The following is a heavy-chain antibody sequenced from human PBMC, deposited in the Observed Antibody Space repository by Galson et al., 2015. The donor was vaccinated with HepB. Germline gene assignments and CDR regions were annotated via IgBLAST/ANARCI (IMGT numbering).Heavy chain of an antibody. V-gene: IGHV1-2*02. CDR1: KYTFSDYY. CDR2: IFPNSGGT. J-gene: IGHJ4*03. Sequence: SVKVSCKASKYTFSDYYIHWVRQAPGQGLEWMGWIFPNSGGTTYAQVFQGRVTLTSDTSINTAYMYLSSLTSDDTAVYYCARGRSRWELLRDYFDYWGQGPTVTVSS. D-gene: IGHD1-26*01. CDR3: ARGRSRWELLRDYFDY.